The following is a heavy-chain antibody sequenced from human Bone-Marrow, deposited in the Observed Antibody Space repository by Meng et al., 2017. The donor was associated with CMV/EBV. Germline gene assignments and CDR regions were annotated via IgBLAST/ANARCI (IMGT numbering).Heavy chain of an antibody. CDR1: GYTFTSYY. V-gene: IGHV1-46*01. J-gene: IGHJ3*02. CDR3: ARDLRHVSDYGSYEDTFDI. Sequence: ASVKVSCKASGYTFTSYYMHWVRQAPGQGLEWMGIINPSGGSTSYAQKFQGRVTMATDTSTRTAYMDLRSLRSDDTAVYYCARDLRHVSDYGSYEDTFDIWGQGTMVTVSS. D-gene: IGHD4-11*01. CDR2: INPSGGST.